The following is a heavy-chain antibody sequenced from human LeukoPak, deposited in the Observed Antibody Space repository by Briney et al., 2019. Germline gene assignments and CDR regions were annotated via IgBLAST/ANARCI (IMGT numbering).Heavy chain of an antibody. V-gene: IGHV4-30-4*01. CDR3: ARELTYADY. CDR2: IYYSGST. D-gene: IGHD4/OR15-4a*01. Sequence: PSQTLSLTCTVSGGSISSGDYYWRWIRQPTGKGLEWIGYIYYSGSTYYNPSLKSRVTMSVDTSKNQFSLKLSSVTAADTAVYYCARELTYADYWGQGTLVTVPS. CDR1: GGSISSGDYY. J-gene: IGHJ4*02.